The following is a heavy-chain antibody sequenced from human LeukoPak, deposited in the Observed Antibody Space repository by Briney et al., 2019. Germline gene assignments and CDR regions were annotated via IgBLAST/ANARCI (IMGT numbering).Heavy chain of an antibody. CDR1: GFTFSNYA. J-gene: IGHJ4*02. CDR3: AKGGWGTVLDY. CDR2: ISGSGDST. Sequence: GGSLRLSCAASGFTFSNYAMPWVRQTPGKGLEWVSTISGSGDSTYYSDSVKGRFTISRDNSENTLYLQLNSLRAEDTAVYYCAKGGWGTVLDYWGQGTLVTVSS. D-gene: IGHD3-16*01. V-gene: IGHV3-23*01.